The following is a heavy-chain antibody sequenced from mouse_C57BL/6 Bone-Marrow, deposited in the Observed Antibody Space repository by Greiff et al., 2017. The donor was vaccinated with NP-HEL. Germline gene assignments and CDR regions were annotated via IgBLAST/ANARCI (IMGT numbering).Heavy chain of an antibody. V-gene: IGHV5-12*01. D-gene: IGHD4-1*01. Sequence: EVMLVESGGGLVQPGGSLKLSCAASGFTFSDYYMYWVRQTPEKRLEWVAYISNGGGSTYYPDTVKGRFTISRDNAKNTLYLQRSRLKSEDTAMYYCARHGIPTNWDDWYFDVWGTGTTVTVSS. CDR2: ISNGGGST. J-gene: IGHJ1*03. CDR1: GFTFSDYY. CDR3: ARHGIPTNWDDWYFDV.